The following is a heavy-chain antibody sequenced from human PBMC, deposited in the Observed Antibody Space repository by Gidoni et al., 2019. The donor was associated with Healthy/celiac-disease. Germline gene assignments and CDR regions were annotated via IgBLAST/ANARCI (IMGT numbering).Heavy chain of an antibody. CDR1: GGTFSSYA. V-gene: IGHV1-69*01. Sequence: GGTFSSYAISWVRQAPGQGLEWMGGIVPIFGTANYAQKFQGRVTITADESTSAAYMELSSLRSEDTAVYYCARAPATTTVGGWFDPWGQGTLVTVSS. CDR2: IVPIFGTA. CDR3: ARAPATTTVGGWFDP. J-gene: IGHJ5*02. D-gene: IGHD4-17*01.